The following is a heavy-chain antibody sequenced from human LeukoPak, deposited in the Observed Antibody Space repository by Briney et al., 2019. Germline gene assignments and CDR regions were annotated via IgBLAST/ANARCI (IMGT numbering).Heavy chain of an antibody. CDR2: IYYSGST. V-gene: IGHV4-30-4*01. J-gene: IGHJ5*02. CDR1: GGSISSGDYY. CDR3: ARDLARRCDFWSGYYIRETT. D-gene: IGHD3-3*01. Sequence: SQTLSLTCTVSGGSISSGDYYWSWIRQPPGKGLEWIGYIYYSGSTYYNPSLKSRVTISVDTSKNQFSLNLSSVTAADTAVYYCARDLARRCDFWSGYYIRETTWGQGTLVTVPS.